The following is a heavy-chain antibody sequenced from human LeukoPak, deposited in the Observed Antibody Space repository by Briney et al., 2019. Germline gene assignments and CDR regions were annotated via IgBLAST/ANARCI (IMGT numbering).Heavy chain of an antibody. CDR3: AKNGEYQLLYPYYFDY. CDR1: GFTFSSYA. Sequence: PGGSLRLSCAASGFTFSSYAMSWVRQVPGKGLEWVSSISGSGGSTYYADSVKGRFTISRDNSKNTLYLQMNSLRAEDTAVYYCAKNGEYQLLYPYYFDYWGQGTLVTVSS. V-gene: IGHV3-23*01. J-gene: IGHJ4*02. D-gene: IGHD2-2*02. CDR2: ISGSGGST.